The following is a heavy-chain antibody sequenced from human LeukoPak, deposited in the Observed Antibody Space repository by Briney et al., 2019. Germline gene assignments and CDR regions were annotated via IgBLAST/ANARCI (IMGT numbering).Heavy chain of an antibody. V-gene: IGHV3-21*01. D-gene: IGHD6-6*01. CDR2: ISGSGRNT. CDR1: GFIFNNYA. J-gene: IGHJ4*02. CDR3: ASEYSSSSGLDY. Sequence: GGSLRLSCAASGFIFNNYALSWVRQTPGKGLEWVSAISGSGRNTYYADSVKGRFTISRDNAKNSLYLQMNSLRAEDTAVYYCASEYSSSSGLDYWGQGTLVTVSS.